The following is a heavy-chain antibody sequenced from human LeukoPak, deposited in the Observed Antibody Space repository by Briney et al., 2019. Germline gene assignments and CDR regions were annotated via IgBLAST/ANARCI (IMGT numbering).Heavy chain of an antibody. CDR3: ARAPGLEWRWKYFDY. CDR2: IFYSGTT. Sequence: PSETLSLTCTVSGGSISSYYWSWIRQPPGKGLEWIGYIFYSGTTNYNPSLKSRLTISVDTSKNQFSLKLSSVTAADTAVYYCARAPGLEWRWKYFDYWGQGTLVTVSS. J-gene: IGHJ4*02. V-gene: IGHV4-59*01. D-gene: IGHD3-3*01. CDR1: GGSISSYY.